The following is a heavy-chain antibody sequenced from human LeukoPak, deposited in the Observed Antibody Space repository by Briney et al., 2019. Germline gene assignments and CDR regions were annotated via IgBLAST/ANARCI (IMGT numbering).Heavy chain of an antibody. J-gene: IGHJ6*02. CDR2: ISYDGSNK. CDR1: GFTFSSYA. D-gene: IGHD3-10*01. Sequence: QPGGSLRLSCAASGFTFSSYAMHWVRQAPGKGLEWVAVISYDGSNKYYADSVKGRFTISRDNSKNTLYLQMNSLRAEDTAVYYCTIEFQEDGSGSYPYYYYGMDVWGQGTTVTVSS. V-gene: IGHV3-30-3*01. CDR3: TIEFQEDGSGSYPYYYYGMDV.